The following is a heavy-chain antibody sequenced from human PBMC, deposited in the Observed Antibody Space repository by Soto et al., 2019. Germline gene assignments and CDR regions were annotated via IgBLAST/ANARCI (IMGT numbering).Heavy chain of an antibody. J-gene: IGHJ3*02. CDR3: ARVPRAFWSGYSAFDI. D-gene: IGHD3-3*01. CDR2: IWYDGSNK. Sequence: GGSLRLSCAASGFTFSSYGMHWVRQAPGKGLEWVAVIWYDGSNKYYADSVKGRFTISRDNSKNTLYLQMNSLRAEDTAVYYCARVPRAFWSGYSAFDIWGQGTMVTVSS. CDR1: GFTFSSYG. V-gene: IGHV3-33*01.